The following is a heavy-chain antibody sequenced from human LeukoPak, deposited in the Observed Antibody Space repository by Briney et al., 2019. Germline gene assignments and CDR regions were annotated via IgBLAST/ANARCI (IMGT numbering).Heavy chain of an antibody. V-gene: IGHV3-15*01. D-gene: IGHD6-6*01. CDR3: TTTTVMSIAFDI. Sequence: GGSLRLSCAASGFTFSNAWMSWVRQAPEKGLEWVGRIKSKTDGGTTDYAAPVKGRFTISRDDSKNTLYLQMNSLKTEDTAVYYCTTTTVMSIAFDIWGQGTMVTVSS. J-gene: IGHJ3*02. CDR1: GFTFSNAW. CDR2: IKSKTDGGTT.